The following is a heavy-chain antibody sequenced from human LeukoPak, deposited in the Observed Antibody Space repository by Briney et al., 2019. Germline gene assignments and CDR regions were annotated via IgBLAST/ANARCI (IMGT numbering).Heavy chain of an antibody. CDR3: ARGGTVTSVHDAFDI. V-gene: IGHV3-30*03. Sequence: GRSLRLSCAASGFTFSSYGMHWVRQAPGKGLEWVAVISYDGSNKYYADSVKGRFTISRDNSKNTLYLEMNSLRVEDTAIYYCARGGTVTSVHDAFDIWGQGTTVTVSS. CDR2: ISYDGSNK. J-gene: IGHJ3*02. CDR1: GFTFSSYG. D-gene: IGHD2-21*02.